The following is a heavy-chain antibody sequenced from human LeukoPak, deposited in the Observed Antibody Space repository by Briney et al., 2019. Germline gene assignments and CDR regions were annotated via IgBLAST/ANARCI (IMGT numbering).Heavy chain of an antibody. CDR3: ARDYCSGGSCYSH. CDR1: GFTVGSNY. CDR2: IYSGGST. J-gene: IGHJ4*02. D-gene: IGHD2-15*01. Sequence: QPGGSLRLSCAASGFTVGSNYMSWVRQAPGKGLEWVSVIYSGGSTYYADSVKGRFTISRDNSKDTLYLQMNSLRAEDTAVYYCARDYCSGGSCYSHWGQGTLVTVSS. V-gene: IGHV3-53*01.